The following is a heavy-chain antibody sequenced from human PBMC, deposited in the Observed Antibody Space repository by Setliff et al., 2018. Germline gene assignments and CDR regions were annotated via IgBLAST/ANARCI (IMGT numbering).Heavy chain of an antibody. CDR3: ARVGSLAPLYYGNY. J-gene: IGHJ4*02. D-gene: IGHD3-10*01. Sequence: ASVKVSCKASGYTFTDYYIHWVRQAPGQGREWMGWINPNSGGTNPAQRFQGRVTMTRDTSITTAYMELSSLRSDDTAVYYCARVGSLAPLYYGNYWGQGTLVTVSS. CDR2: INPNSGGT. CDR1: GYTFTDYY. V-gene: IGHV1-2*02.